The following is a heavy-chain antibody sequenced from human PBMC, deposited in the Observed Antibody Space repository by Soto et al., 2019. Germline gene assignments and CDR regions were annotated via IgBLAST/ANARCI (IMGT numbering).Heavy chain of an antibody. CDR3: ARDQPGYSYGYGLGY. V-gene: IGHV3-21*01. D-gene: IGHD5-18*01. CDR1: GFTFSSYS. J-gene: IGHJ4*02. Sequence: EVQLVESGGGLVKPGGSLRLSCAASGFTFSSYSMNWVRQAPGKGLEWVSSISSSSSYIYYADSVKGRFTISRDNAKNALYLQMNSLRAEDKAVYYCARDQPGYSYGYGLGYWGQGTLVTVSP. CDR2: ISSSSSYI.